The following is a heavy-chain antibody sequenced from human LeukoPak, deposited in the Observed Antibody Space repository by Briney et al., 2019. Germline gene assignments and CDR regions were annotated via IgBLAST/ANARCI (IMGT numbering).Heavy chain of an antibody. CDR1: GFTFSSYS. V-gene: IGHV3-21*01. CDR3: AGSDYSYGYVYAY. D-gene: IGHD5-18*01. Sequence: GGSLRLSCAASGFTFSSYSMNWVRQTPGKGLEWVSSISSSSSYIYYADSVKGRFTISRDNAKNSLYLQMNSLRAEDTAVYYCAGSDYSYGYVYAYWGQGTLVTVSS. CDR2: ISSSSSYI. J-gene: IGHJ4*02.